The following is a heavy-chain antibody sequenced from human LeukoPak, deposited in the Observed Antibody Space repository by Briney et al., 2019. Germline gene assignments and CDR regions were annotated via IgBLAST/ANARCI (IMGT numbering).Heavy chain of an antibody. Sequence: PGGSLRLSCAASGFTFSSYWMHWVRQAPGKGLVWVSRINSDGSSTSYADSVKRRFTISRDNAKNTLYLQMNSLRAEDTAVYYCAKSPGFYYYYGMDVWGQGTTVTVSS. D-gene: IGHD5-12*01. J-gene: IGHJ6*02. V-gene: IGHV3-74*01. CDR3: AKSPGFYYYYGMDV. CDR1: GFTFSSYW. CDR2: INSDGSST.